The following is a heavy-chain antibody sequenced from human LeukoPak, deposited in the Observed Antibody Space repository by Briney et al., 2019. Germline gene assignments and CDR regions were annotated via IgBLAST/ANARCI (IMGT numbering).Heavy chain of an antibody. J-gene: IGHJ4*02. Sequence: GGSLRLSCAASGFTFSTYVMNWFRQSPGKGLEWVSTISVGAEYIFYADCVKGRFTIPRDDSNNALYLQMHSLRAEDTALYYCASGPPFLKYFEYWGQGTLVTVSS. CDR2: ISVGAEYI. D-gene: IGHD3-3*01. V-gene: IGHV3-23*01. CDR3: ASGPPFLKYFEY. CDR1: GFTFSTYV.